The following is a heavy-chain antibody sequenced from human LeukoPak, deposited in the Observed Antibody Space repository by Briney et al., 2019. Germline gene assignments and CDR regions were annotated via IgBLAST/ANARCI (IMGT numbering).Heavy chain of an antibody. CDR3: ARVGVDLWFDP. CDR1: GYTFTGYY. V-gene: IGHV1-2*06. J-gene: IGHJ5*02. CDR2: INPNSGGT. Sequence: GASVKVSCKASGYTFTGYYIYWLRQAPGQGLEWMGQINPNSGGTNYAQKFQGRVTMTRDTSISTAYMELSRLKSDDTAVYYCARVGVDLWFDPWGQGTLVTVSS. D-gene: IGHD3/OR15-3a*01.